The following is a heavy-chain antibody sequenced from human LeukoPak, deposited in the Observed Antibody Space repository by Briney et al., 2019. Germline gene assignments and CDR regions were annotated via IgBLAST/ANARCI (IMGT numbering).Heavy chain of an antibody. CDR3: ARGGVAVAIFDY. V-gene: IGHV4-34*01. J-gene: IGHJ4*02. Sequence: SETLSLTCAVYGGSFSGYYWSWIRQPPGKGLEWIGEINHSGSTNYNPSLKSRVTISVDTSKNQFSLKLSSVTAADTAVYYCARGGVAVAIFDYWGQGTLVTVSS. CDR2: INHSGST. CDR1: GGSFSGYY. D-gene: IGHD6-19*01.